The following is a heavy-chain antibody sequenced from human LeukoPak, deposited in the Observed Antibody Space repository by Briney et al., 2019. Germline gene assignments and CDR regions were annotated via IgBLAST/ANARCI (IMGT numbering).Heavy chain of an antibody. Sequence: GGSLRLSCAASGFTFSSYEMNWVRQAPGKGLEWVANIKQDGSEKYYVDSVKGRFTISRDNAKNSLYLQMNSLRAEDTAVYYCALRLGVRGKRRFDPWGQGTLVTVSS. V-gene: IGHV3-7*01. CDR3: ALRLGVRGKRRFDP. J-gene: IGHJ5*02. CDR2: IKQDGSEK. D-gene: IGHD3-10*01. CDR1: GFTFSSYE.